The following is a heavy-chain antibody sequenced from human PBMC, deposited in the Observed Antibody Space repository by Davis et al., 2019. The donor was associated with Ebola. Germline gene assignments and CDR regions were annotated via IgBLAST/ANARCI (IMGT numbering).Heavy chain of an antibody. J-gene: IGHJ4*02. Sequence: SETLSLTCTVSGGSISSSSYYWGWIRQSPGKGLEWIGYIYYSGSTNYNPSLKSRVTISVDTSKNQFSLKLSSVTAADTAVYYCARGGLHLGELSLSYYFDYWGQGTLVTVSS. CDR3: ARGGLHLGELSLSYYFDY. CDR2: IYYSGST. D-gene: IGHD3-16*02. V-gene: IGHV4-61*05. CDR1: GGSISSSSYY.